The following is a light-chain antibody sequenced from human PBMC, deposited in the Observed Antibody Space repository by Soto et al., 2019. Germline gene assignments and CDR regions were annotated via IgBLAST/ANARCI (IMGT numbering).Light chain of an antibody. J-gene: IGKJ4*01. V-gene: IGKV3-15*01. CDR2: GAS. CDR1: QSVSSN. CDR3: QQYNNWPLALT. Sequence: EIVMTQSPATLSVSPGERATLSCRASQSVSSNLAWYQQKPGQAPRLLIYGASTRATGIPARFSGSGSGTEFTLTISSLQSEDFAVYYCQQYNNWPLALTFGGGTRWIS.